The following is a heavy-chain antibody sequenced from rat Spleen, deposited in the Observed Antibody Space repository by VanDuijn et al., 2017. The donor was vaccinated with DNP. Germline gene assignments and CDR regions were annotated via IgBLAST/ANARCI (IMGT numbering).Heavy chain of an antibody. V-gene: IGHV5-31*01. D-gene: IGHD3-8*01. Sequence: EVQLVESGGGLVQPGRSLKLSCVASGFTLNKYWMTWVRQAPGKGLEWIASIINSGGKTYYPESVKGRFSISRDNAKSTLYLQVNSLRSEDTATYYCTSNPHIRTAAPFDYWGQGVTVTVSS. CDR3: TSNPHIRTAAPFDY. J-gene: IGHJ2*01. CDR1: GFTLNKYW. CDR2: IINSGGKT.